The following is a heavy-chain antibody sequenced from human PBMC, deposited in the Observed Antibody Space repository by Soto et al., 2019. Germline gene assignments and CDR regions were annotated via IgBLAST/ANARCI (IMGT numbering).Heavy chain of an antibody. Sequence: ASVKVSCKASGYTFNMYYMHWVRQAPGQGLEWMGVINPNGDTTTYAQRFQGRLTMTRDTSTSTVYMDLTSLRSEDTAVYYCAREGAAAARMFDNWGQGSLVTVPS. D-gene: IGHD6-13*01. CDR2: INPNGDTT. CDR3: AREGAAAARMFDN. V-gene: IGHV1-46*02. CDR1: GYTFNMYY. J-gene: IGHJ4*02.